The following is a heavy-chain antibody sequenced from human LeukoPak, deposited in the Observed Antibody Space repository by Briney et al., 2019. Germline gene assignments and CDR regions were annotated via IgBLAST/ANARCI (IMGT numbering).Heavy chain of an antibody. Sequence: PGGSLRLPCSGSGFNFSSYAMSWVRQAPGKGLEWVSLISGSGGSTYYSDSVKGRFTISRDNSKNTLYLQMNSLRAEDTAVYYCVRDGYSYGFMLAFDIWGLGTRVTVSS. CDR1: GFNFSSYA. CDR2: ISGSGGST. V-gene: IGHV3-23*01. CDR3: VRDGYSYGFMLAFDI. D-gene: IGHD5-18*01. J-gene: IGHJ3*02.